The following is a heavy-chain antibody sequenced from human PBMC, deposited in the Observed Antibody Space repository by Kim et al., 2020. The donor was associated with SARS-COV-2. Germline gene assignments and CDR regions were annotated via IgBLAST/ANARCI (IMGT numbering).Heavy chain of an antibody. J-gene: IGHJ6*02. CDR2: IYYSGST. CDR3: ARHGDGYNFGMSYYYYGMDV. D-gene: IGHD5-12*01. V-gene: IGHV4-39*01. CDR1: GGSISSSSYY. Sequence: SETLSLTCTVSGGSISSSSYYWGWIRQSPGKGLEWIGSIYYSGSTYYNPSLKSRVTISIDTSKNQFSLKLSSVTAADTAVYYCARHGDGYNFGMSYYYYGMDVWGQGTTVTVSS.